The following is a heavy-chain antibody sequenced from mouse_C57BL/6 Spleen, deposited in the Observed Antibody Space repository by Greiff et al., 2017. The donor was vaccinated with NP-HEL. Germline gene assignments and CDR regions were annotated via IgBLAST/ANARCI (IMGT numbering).Heavy chain of an antibody. CDR1: GYTFTSYW. V-gene: IGHV1-55*01. J-gene: IGHJ3*01. CDR2: IYPGSGST. D-gene: IGHD3-2*02. Sequence: QVHVKQSGAELVKPGASVKMSCKASGYTFTSYWITWVKQRPGQGLEWIGDIYPGSGSTNYNEKFKSKATLTVDTSSSTAYMQLSSLTSEDSAVYYCARKGAAQAPFAYWGQGTLVTVSA. CDR3: ARKGAAQAPFAY.